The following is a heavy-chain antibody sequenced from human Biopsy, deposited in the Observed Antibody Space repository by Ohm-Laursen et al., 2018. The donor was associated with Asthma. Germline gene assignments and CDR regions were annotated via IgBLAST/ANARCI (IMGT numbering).Heavy chain of an antibody. J-gene: IGHJ4*02. CDR1: GFMFRSFG. CDR2: ISYDGNHK. D-gene: IGHD5-12*01. Sequence: SLRLPCSASGFMFRSFGMHWVRQAPGKGLEWVAVISYDGNHKFYEDSVKGRFTIPRDNSKNTLYLQMNSLRTEDTAVYYCAKRRGYSGHDNDYWGQGTLVIVSS. V-gene: IGHV3-30*18. CDR3: AKRRGYSGHDNDY.